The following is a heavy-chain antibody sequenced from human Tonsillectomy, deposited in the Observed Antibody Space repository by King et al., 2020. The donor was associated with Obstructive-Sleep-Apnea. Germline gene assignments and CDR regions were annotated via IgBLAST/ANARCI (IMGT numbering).Heavy chain of an antibody. V-gene: IGHV1-2*02. J-gene: IGHJ6*02. CDR1: GYTFTGYY. D-gene: IGHD1-26*01. Sequence: HVQLVESGAEVKKPGASVKVSCKASGYTFTGYYMHWVRQAPGQGLEWMGWIDPNSGGTNYAQKFQGNVTMTRDTAISTAYMELSRLRSDDTAVYYCARDRRGSYWGGGLDVWGQGTTVTASS. CDR2: IDPNSGGT. CDR3: ARDRRGSYWGGGLDV.